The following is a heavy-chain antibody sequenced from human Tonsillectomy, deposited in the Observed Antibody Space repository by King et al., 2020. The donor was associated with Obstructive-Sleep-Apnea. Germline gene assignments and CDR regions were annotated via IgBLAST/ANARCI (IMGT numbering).Heavy chain of an antibody. V-gene: IGHV3-9*01. CDR2: ITWNSGTP. CDR1: GVSFDAYG. J-gene: IGHJ6*02. CDR3: TKDLNSVKRGFRDDDYGRDV. D-gene: IGHD5-24*01. Sequence: VPLVASGGALVPPGRSLSLSCAASGVSFDAYGMHWVRPVQGKGLEWVSGITWNSGTPGYADSVKGRFTLFRDNAKHSLYLQLNSLRVEDTALYYCTKDLNSVKRGFRDDDYGRDVGGQGTTVTVSS.